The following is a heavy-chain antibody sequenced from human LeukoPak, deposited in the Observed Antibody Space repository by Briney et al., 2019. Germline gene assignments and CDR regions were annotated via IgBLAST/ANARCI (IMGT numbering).Heavy chain of an antibody. J-gene: IGHJ5*02. Sequence: GESLKISFKGSGYRFSDYGIAWVRQMSGKGLEWMGIIYPGDSDTRYSPSFQGHVTISADKSISTAYLQWSSLKASDTAIYYCARRRIRWFDRWGQGTLVTVSS. CDR1: GYRFSDYG. V-gene: IGHV5-51*01. CDR2: IYPGDSDT. D-gene: IGHD1-14*01. CDR3: ARRRIRWFDR.